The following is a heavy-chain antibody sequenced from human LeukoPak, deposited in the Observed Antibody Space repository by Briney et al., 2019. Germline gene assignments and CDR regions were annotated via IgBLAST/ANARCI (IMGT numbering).Heavy chain of an antibody. J-gene: IGHJ5*02. CDR1: GDSISNGGYY. Sequence: PSETLSLTCTVSGDSISNGGYYWSWIRQPAGKGLEWIGRIYTRGSSNYNPSLKSRVTISVDTSKNQFSLKLSSVTAADTAVYYCARAGIGSSSFWFDPWGQGTLVTVSS. CDR3: ARAGIGSSSFWFDP. V-gene: IGHV4-61*02. D-gene: IGHD6-6*01. CDR2: IYTRGSS.